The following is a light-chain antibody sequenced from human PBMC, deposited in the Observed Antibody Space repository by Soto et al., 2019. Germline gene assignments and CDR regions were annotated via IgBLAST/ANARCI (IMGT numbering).Light chain of an antibody. J-gene: IGKJ4*01. V-gene: IGKV3-15*01. CDR3: QQYNNWPPT. CDR1: QSISSN. Sequence: ETVMTQSPATLSVSPGERATLSCRASQSISSNLAWYQQKPGQAPRLLIYGASTRATGFPARFSGSGSETEFTLTISSLQSEDFAVYYCQQYNNWPPTFGGGTKVEI. CDR2: GAS.